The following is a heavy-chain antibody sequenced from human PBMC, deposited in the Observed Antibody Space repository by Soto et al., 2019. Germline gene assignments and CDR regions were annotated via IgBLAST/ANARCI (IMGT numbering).Heavy chain of an antibody. CDR1: GFTFSSYA. J-gene: IGHJ4*02. V-gene: IGHV3-23*01. D-gene: IGHD3-9*01. CDR3: AKDPLYYDILTGYYRDY. CDR2: ISGSGGST. Sequence: VQLLESGGGLVQPGGSLRLSCAASGFTFSSYAMSWVRQAPGKGLEWVSAISGSGGSTYYADSVKGRFTISRDNSKNPLYLQMNSLRAEDTAVYYCAKDPLYYDILTGYYRDYWGQGTLVTVSS.